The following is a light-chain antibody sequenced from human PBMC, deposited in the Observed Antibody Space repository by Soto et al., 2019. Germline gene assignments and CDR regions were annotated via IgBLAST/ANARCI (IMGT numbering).Light chain of an antibody. CDR3: QQRSNWLVT. J-gene: IGKJ1*01. CDR2: DAS. Sequence: EIVLTQSPATLSFSPGERATLSCRASQSVRRYLAWYQQKPGQAPRLLIYDASTRATGIPARFSGSGSETDFTLTITSLEPEDFAVYYCQQRSNWLVTFGQGTKVDIK. V-gene: IGKV3-11*01. CDR1: QSVRRY.